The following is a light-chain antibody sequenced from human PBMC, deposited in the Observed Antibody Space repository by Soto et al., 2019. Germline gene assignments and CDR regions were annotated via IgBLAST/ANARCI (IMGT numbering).Light chain of an antibody. V-gene: IGLV2-18*02. J-gene: IGLJ2*01. CDR3: SSFTSNTTLI. CDR2: EVS. CDR1: SSDVGSYNR. Sequence: QSALTQPPSVSGSPGQSVTISWTGTSSDVGSYNRVSWYQQPPGTAPKLMIYEVSNRPSGVPDRFSGSKSGNTASLTISGLQAEDEADYYCSSFTSNTTLIFGGGTKLTVL.